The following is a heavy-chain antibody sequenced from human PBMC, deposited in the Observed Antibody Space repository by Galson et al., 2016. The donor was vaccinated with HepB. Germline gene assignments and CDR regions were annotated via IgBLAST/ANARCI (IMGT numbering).Heavy chain of an antibody. D-gene: IGHD4-11*01. CDR3: VKDFESVMTTLGRD. CDR1: GYIFTSFC. Sequence: SVKVSCTASGYIFTSFCISWVRQAPGQGLEWMGWIRVYNGETHYAETVQGRLTMTTDTSTSTVYLELRSLRSDDTAVYYCVKDFESVMTTLGRDWGQGTPVTVSS. J-gene: IGHJ4*02. CDR2: IRVYNGET. V-gene: IGHV1-18*04.